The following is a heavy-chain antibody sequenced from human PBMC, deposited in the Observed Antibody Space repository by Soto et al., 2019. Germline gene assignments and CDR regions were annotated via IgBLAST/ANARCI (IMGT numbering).Heavy chain of an antibody. CDR3: AKPRDPSRGAFDI. Sequence: EMQLLESGGGLVQPGGSLRLSCAASGFTLSNFAMSWVRQAPGKGLEWVSALSGYGDNTYYADSVKGRFTISRDNSKNTVYLQMNNLRAGDTAFYRCAKPRDPSRGAFDIWGQGTMVTVSS. CDR1: GFTLSNFA. V-gene: IGHV3-23*01. CDR2: LSGYGDNT. J-gene: IGHJ3*02. D-gene: IGHD3-10*01.